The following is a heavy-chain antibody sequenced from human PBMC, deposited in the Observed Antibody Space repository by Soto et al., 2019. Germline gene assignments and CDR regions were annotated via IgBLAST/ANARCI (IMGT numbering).Heavy chain of an antibody. D-gene: IGHD6-19*01. CDR2: ISAYHGNT. V-gene: IGHV1-18*04. CDR1: GYTFTSYG. Sequence: ASVKVSGKASGYTFTSYGISWVRQAPGQGLEWMGWISAYHGNTNYAQKLQGRVTMTTDTSTSTAYMELRSLRSDDTAVYYCARVVAVADLDYCGQGTLVTVSS. CDR3: ARVVAVADLDY. J-gene: IGHJ4*02.